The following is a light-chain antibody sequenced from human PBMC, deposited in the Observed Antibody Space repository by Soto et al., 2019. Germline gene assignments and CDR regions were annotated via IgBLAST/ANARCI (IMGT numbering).Light chain of an antibody. J-gene: IGKJ2*01. CDR2: DAY. CDR1: HDIKNY. Sequence: DIQLTQSPPSLSASEGDIDTITCQASHDIKNYLNWYQQKPGKAHKLLIYDAYNLERGVPSWFSGSGTGTDFTFTIGSLQPEDVATYYCQQFDFLPPYTFGQGTRVESK. CDR3: QQFDFLPPYT. V-gene: IGKV1-33*01.